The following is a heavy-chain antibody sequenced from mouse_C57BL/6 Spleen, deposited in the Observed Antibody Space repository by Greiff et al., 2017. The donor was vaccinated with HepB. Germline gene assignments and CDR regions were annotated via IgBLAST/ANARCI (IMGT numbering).Heavy chain of an antibody. CDR2: IYPGDGDT. D-gene: IGHD2-1*01. V-gene: IGHV1-82*01. J-gene: IGHJ1*03. CDR1: GYAFSSSW. Sequence: QVQLQQSGPELVKPGASVKISCKASGYAFSSSWMNWVKQRPGKGLEWIGRIYPGDGDTNYNGKFKGKATLTADKSSSTAYMQLSSLTSEDSAVYFCARWVYDGNCGYFDVWGTGTTVTVSS. CDR3: ARWVYDGNCGYFDV.